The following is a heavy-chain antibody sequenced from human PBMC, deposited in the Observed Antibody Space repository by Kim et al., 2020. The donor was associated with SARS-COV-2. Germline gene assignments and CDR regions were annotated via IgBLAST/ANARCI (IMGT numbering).Heavy chain of an antibody. Sequence: GGSLRLSCAASGFTVSSNYMSWVRQAPGKGLEWVSVIYSGGSTYYADSVKGRFTISRDNSKNTLYLQMNSLRAEDTAVYYCARDVWVGQRPSYYYYGMDVWGQGTTVTVSS. V-gene: IGHV3-66*01. CDR3: ARDVWVGQRPSYYYYGMDV. CDR1: GFTVSSNY. D-gene: IGHD3-16*01. J-gene: IGHJ6*02. CDR2: IYSGGST.